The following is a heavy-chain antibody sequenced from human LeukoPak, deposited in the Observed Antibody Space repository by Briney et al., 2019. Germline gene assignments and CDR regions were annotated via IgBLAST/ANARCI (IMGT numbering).Heavy chain of an antibody. CDR2: ISAYNGNT. Sequence: ASVKVSCKASGYTFTSYGISWVRQAPGQGLEWTGWISAYNGNTNYAQKLQGRVTMTTDTSTSTAYMELRSLRSDDTAVYYCARDRSGWSLLVYYYYMDVWGKGTTVTVSS. J-gene: IGHJ6*03. V-gene: IGHV1-18*01. D-gene: IGHD6-19*01. CDR1: GYTFTSYG. CDR3: ARDRSGWSLLVYYYYMDV.